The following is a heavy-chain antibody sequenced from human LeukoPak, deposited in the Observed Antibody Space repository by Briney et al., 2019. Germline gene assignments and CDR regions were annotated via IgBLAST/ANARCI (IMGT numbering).Heavy chain of an antibody. CDR1: GFTVSSNY. V-gene: IGHV3-53*01. CDR3: ARGRLLRYFDWFSRSTDAFDI. D-gene: IGHD3-9*01. Sequence: GGSLRLSCAASGFTVSSNYMSWVRQAPGKGLEWVSVIYSGGSTYYADSVKGRFAISRDNSKNTLYLQMNSLRAEDTAVYYCARGRLLRYFDWFSRSTDAFDIWGQGTMVTVSS. CDR2: IYSGGST. J-gene: IGHJ3*02.